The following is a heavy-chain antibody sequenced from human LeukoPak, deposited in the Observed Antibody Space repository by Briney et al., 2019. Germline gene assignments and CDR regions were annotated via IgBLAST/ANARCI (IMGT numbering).Heavy chain of an antibody. D-gene: IGHD3-9*01. CDR2: ISGSGGST. CDR3: AKAMVYYDILTGYYGGAFDY. J-gene: IGHJ4*02. Sequence: GGSLRLSCAASGFTFSSYAMSWVRQAPRKGLEWVSAISGSGGSTYYADSVKGRFTISRDNSKNTLYLQMNSLRAEDTAVYYCAKAMVYYDILTGYYGGAFDYWGQGTLVTVSS. V-gene: IGHV3-23*01. CDR1: GFTFSSYA.